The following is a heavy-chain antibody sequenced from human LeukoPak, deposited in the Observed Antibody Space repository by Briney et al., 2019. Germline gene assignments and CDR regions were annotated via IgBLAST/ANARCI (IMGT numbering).Heavy chain of an antibody. J-gene: IGHJ6*02. CDR2: INHSGST. D-gene: IGHD4-17*01. V-gene: IGHV4-34*01. Sequence: SETLSLTCAVYGGSFSGYCWSWIRQPPGKGLEWIGEINHSGSTNYNPSLKSRVTISVDTSKNQFSLKLSSVTAADTAVYYCARSPYGDFPYYYYYGMDVWGQGTTVTVSS. CDR1: GGSFSGYC. CDR3: ARSPYGDFPYYYYYGMDV.